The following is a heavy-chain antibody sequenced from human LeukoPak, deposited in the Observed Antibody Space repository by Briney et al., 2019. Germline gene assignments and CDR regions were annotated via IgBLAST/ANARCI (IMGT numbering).Heavy chain of an antibody. J-gene: IGHJ5*02. CDR1: GYTFTSYA. D-gene: IGHD6-19*01. CDR2: INAGNGNT. V-gene: IGHV1-3*01. Sequence: GASVKVSCKASGYTFTSYAMHWVRQAPGQRLEGMGWINAGNGNTKYSQKFQGRVTITRDTSASTAYMELSSLRSEDTAVYYCARVAVAGKNWFDPWGQGTLVTVSS. CDR3: ARVAVAGKNWFDP.